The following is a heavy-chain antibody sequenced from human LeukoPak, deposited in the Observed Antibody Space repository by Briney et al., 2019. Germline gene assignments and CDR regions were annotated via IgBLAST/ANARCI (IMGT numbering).Heavy chain of an antibody. CDR2: IYYSGST. CDR3: ASHLILIVGSTGSQWFDP. J-gene: IGHJ5*02. CDR1: GASITSTY. D-gene: IGHD1-26*01. V-gene: IGHV4-59*01. Sequence: SETLSLTWTVSGASITSTYCSLTRQPPGKGLEWIGYIYYSGSTNYNPSLKSRVTISVDTSKNQFSLKLSSVTAADTAVYYCASHLILIVGSTGSQWFDPWGQGTLATVSS.